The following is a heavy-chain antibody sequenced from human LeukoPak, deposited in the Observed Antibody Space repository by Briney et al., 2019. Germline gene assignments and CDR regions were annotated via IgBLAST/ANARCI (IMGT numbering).Heavy chain of an antibody. D-gene: IGHD3-9*01. CDR2: ISGTSSYI. Sequence: GGSLRLSCAASGFTFSSYSMNWVRQAPGKGLEWVSSISGTSSYIYYADSVKGRFTISRDNAKNSLFLQMNSLRAEDTAVYYCARGTLLTPFDYWGQGTLVTVSS. V-gene: IGHV3-21*01. J-gene: IGHJ4*02. CDR3: ARGTLLTPFDY. CDR1: GFTFSSYS.